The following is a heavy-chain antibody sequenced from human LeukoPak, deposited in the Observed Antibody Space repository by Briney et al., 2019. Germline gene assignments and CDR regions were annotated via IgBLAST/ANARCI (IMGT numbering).Heavy chain of an antibody. J-gene: IGHJ3*02. CDR3: ARDYRDWAFDI. D-gene: IGHD5-24*01. Sequence: GGSLRLSCAASGFTFRDYDKNWLRQAPAKGMEWVSHISSTGRRIYYADSVKGRFTISRDNAKNSLFLQINGLRAEDTAVFYCARDYRDWAFDIWGQGTVVTVSS. CDR2: ISSTGRRI. V-gene: IGHV3-11*01. CDR1: GFTFRDYD.